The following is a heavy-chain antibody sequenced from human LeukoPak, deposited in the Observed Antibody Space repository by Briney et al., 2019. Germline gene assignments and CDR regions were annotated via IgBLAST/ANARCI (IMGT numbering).Heavy chain of an antibody. CDR1: GYTFTSYA. CDR3: ARGLVVAASYYFDY. J-gene: IGHJ4*02. CDR2: INTNTGNP. D-gene: IGHD2-15*01. Sequence: ASVKVSCKTSGYTFTSYAMNWVRQAPGQGLEWMGWINTNTGNPTYAQGFTGRFVFSLDTSVSTAYLQISSLKAEDTAVYYCARGLVVAASYYFDYWGQGTLVTVSS. V-gene: IGHV7-4-1*02.